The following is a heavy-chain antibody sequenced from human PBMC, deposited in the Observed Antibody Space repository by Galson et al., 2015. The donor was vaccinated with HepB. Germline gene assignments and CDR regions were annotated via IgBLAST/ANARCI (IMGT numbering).Heavy chain of an antibody. J-gene: IGHJ6*03. CDR2: ISYDGSNK. CDR1: GFTFSSYG. D-gene: IGHD3-3*01. CDR3: ARGLRFLEWLLYRSEYYYMDV. Sequence: LRLSCAASGFTFSSYGMHWVRQAPGKGLEWVAVISYDGSNKYYADSVKGRFTISRDNSKNTLYLQMNSLRAEDTAVYYCARGLRFLEWLLYRSEYYYMDVWGKGTTVTVSS. V-gene: IGHV3-30*03.